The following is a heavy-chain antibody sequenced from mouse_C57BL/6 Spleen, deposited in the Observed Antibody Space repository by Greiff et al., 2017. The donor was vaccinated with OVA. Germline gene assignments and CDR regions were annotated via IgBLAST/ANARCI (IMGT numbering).Heavy chain of an antibody. D-gene: IGHD2-1*01. V-gene: IGHV5-9-1*02. Sequence: EVKLMESGEGLVKPGGSLKLSCAASGFTFSSYAMSWVRQTPEKRLEWVAYLSSGGDYIYYADTVKGRFTISRDNARNTLYLQMSSLKSEDTAMYYCTRPFYYGNYRDYAMDYWGQGTSVTVSS. CDR2: LSSGGDYI. J-gene: IGHJ4*01. CDR3: TRPFYYGNYRDYAMDY. CDR1: GFTFSSYA.